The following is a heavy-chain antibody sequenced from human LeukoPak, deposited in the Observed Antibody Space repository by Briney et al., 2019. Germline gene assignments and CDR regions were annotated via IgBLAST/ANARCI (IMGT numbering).Heavy chain of an antibody. CDR3: AKAAYGDYVNWFDP. CDR1: GFTFSSHA. D-gene: IGHD4-17*01. V-gene: IGHV3-23*01. J-gene: IGHJ5*02. CDR2: IGGIGAST. Sequence: GGSLRLSCAASGFTFSSHAMNWVRQAPGKGLEWVSSIGGIGASTYYADSVKGRFTISRDNSKNTLYLQMNSLRAEDTALYYCAKAAYGDYVNWFDPWGQGILVIVTS.